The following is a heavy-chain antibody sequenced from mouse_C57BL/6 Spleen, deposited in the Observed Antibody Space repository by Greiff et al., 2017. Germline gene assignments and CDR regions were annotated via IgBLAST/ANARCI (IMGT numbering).Heavy chain of an antibody. J-gene: IGHJ2*01. Sequence: EVQGVESGGGLVKPGGSLKLSCAASGFTFSDYGMHWVRQAPEKGLEWVAYISSGSSTIYYADTVKGRFTISRDNAKNTLFLQMTSLRSEDTATDYCARGINYYFGSSPDYWGQGTTLTVSS. CDR2: ISSGSSTI. V-gene: IGHV5-17*01. CDR1: GFTFSDYG. D-gene: IGHD1-1*01. CDR3: ARGINYYFGSSPDY.